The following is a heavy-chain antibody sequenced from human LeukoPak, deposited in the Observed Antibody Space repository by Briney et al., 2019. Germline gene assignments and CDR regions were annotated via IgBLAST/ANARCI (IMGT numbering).Heavy chain of an antibody. CDR3: ARERGIVGDTTADY. Sequence: SETLSLTCTVSGGSISSYYWSWIRQPPGKGLEGIGYIYYSGSTNYNPSLKSRFTISVDTSKNQFSLKLSSVTAADTAVYYCARERGIVGDTTADYWGQGTLVTVSS. CDR2: IYYSGST. CDR1: GGSISSYY. V-gene: IGHV4-59*01. D-gene: IGHD1-26*01. J-gene: IGHJ4*02.